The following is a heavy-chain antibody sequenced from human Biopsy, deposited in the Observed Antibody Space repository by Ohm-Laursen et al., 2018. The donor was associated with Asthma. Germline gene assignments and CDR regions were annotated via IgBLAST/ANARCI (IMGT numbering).Heavy chain of an antibody. J-gene: IGHJ4*02. CDR3: ARVKDGYNFDY. CDR1: GGSISSGGYS. CDR2: IYHSGST. D-gene: IGHD5-24*01. Sequence: LSLTCSVSGGSISSGGYSWSWIRQPPGKGLEWIGYIYHSGSTYYNPSLKSRVTISVDRSKNQFSLKLSSVTAADTAVYYCARVKDGYNFDYWGQGTLVTVSS. V-gene: IGHV4-30-2*01.